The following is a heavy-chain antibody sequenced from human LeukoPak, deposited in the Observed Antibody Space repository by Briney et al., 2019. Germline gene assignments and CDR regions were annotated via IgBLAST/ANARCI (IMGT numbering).Heavy chain of an antibody. V-gene: IGHV1-69*13. CDR1: GGTFSSYA. D-gene: IGHD7-27*01. Sequence: ASVKVSCKASGGTFSSYAISWVRQAPGQGLEWMGGIIPIFGTANYAQKFQGRVTITADESTSTAYMELSSLRSEDTAVYYCARGLARTGEFDYWGQGTLVTVSS. J-gene: IGHJ4*02. CDR3: ARGLARTGEFDY. CDR2: IIPIFGTA.